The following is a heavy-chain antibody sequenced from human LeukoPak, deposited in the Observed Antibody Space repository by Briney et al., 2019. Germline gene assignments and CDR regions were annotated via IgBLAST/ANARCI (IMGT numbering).Heavy chain of an antibody. CDR3: AKTPRKGVYYGMDV. CDR2: ISYDGSNK. J-gene: IGHJ6*04. CDR1: GFTFSSYG. V-gene: IGHV3-30*18. D-gene: IGHD3-16*01. Sequence: PGRSLRLCCAASGFTFSSYGMHWVRQAAGKGLEWVAVISYDGSNKYYADSVKGRFTISRDNSKNTLYLQMNSLRAEDTAVYYCAKTPRKGVYYGMDVWGKGTTVTVSS.